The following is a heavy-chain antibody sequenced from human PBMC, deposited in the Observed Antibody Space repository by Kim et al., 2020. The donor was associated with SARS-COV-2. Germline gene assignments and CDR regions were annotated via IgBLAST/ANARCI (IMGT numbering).Heavy chain of an antibody. CDR1: GGSISSSSYY. CDR2: IYYSGST. V-gene: IGHV4-39*01. CDR3: ARKIVATNDAFDI. Sequence: SETLSLTCTVSGGSISSSSYYWGWIRQPPGKGREWIGSIYYSGSTYYNPSLKGRVTISVDTSKNQFSLKLSSVTAADTAVYYCARKIVATNDAFDIWGQGTKVTVSS. D-gene: IGHD5-12*01. J-gene: IGHJ3*02.